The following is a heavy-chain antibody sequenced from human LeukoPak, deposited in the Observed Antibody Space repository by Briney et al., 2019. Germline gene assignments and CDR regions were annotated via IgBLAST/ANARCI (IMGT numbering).Heavy chain of an antibody. D-gene: IGHD4-17*01. J-gene: IGHJ4*02. Sequence: PGGSLRLSCAASGFTVSSNYMSWVRQAPGKGLEWVSVIYSGGSTYYADSVKGRFTISRDNSKNTLYLQMNSLRAEDTAVYYCASDSGELYGDYEGSPFDYWGQGTLVTVSS. CDR2: IYSGGST. V-gene: IGHV3-53*01. CDR3: ASDSGELYGDYEGSPFDY. CDR1: GFTVSSNY.